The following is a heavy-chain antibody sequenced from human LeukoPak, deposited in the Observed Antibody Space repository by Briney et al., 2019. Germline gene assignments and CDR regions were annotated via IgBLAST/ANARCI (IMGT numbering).Heavy chain of an antibody. CDR1: GYTFTSYD. D-gene: IGHD3-22*01. CDR2: MNPNSGNT. Sequence: GASVKVSCKASGYTFTSYDINWVRQATGQGLEWMGWMNPNSGNTGYAQKFQGRVTMTRNTSISTAYMELSSLRSEDTAVYYCARELTKYYYDSSGYYLWGQGTLVTVSS. CDR3: ARELTKYYYDSSGYYL. J-gene: IGHJ4*02. V-gene: IGHV1-8*01.